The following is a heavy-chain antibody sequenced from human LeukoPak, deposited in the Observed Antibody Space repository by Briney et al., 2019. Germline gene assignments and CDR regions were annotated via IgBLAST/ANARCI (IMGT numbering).Heavy chain of an antibody. V-gene: IGHV3-23*01. J-gene: IGHJ4*02. D-gene: IGHD3-16*02. CDR3: ARMSGLSLFDY. Sequence: GGPLRLSCAASGFTFSGYAMSWVRQAPGKGLEWVSGISGSGGSTYYADSVKGRFTISRDNSKNTLYLQMNSLRAEDTAVYYCARMSGLSLFDYWGQGTLVTVSS. CDR2: ISGSGGST. CDR1: GFTFSGYA.